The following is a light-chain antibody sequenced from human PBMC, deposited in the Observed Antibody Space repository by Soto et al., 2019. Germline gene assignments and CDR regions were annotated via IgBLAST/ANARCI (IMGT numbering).Light chain of an antibody. CDR2: DVS. Sequence: QSVLTQPASVSGSPGQSITISCTGTSSDVGGYNYVSWYQHHPGNAPKLMIFDVSNRPSGVSNRFSGSKSGNTASLTISGLQPEDEADYYCSSYTTSNTRQTVFGTGTKVTVL. V-gene: IGLV2-14*03. J-gene: IGLJ1*01. CDR1: SSDVGGYNY. CDR3: SSYTTSNTRQTV.